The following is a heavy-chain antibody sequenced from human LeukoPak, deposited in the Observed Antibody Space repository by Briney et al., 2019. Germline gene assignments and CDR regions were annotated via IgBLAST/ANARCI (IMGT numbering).Heavy chain of an antibody. CDR2: IHYSGST. Sequence: PSETLSLTRTVSGGAISSYYWSWMRQPPGKGLEWIGYIHYSGSTNYNPSLKSRVTISVDTSKNQFSLKLSSLTAADTAVYYCARDRGSGYPGVIDYWGQGTLVTVSS. D-gene: IGHD3-22*01. V-gene: IGHV4-59*01. CDR3: ARDRGSGYPGVIDY. CDR1: GGAISSYY. J-gene: IGHJ4*02.